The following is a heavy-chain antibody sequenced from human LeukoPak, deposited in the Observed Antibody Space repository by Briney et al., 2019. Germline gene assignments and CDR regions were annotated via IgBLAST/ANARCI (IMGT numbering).Heavy chain of an antibody. J-gene: IGHJ3*02. V-gene: IGHV4-30-4*08. CDR2: IYYSGST. D-gene: IGHD3-10*01. CDR3: ARGGYYYGSGSYSAFDI. Sequence: GDYAVSWVRQPPGKGLEWIGYIYYSGSTYYNPSLKSRVTISVDTSKNQFSLKLSSVTAADTAVYYCARGGYYYGSGSYSAFDIWGQGTMVTVSS. CDR1: GDYA.